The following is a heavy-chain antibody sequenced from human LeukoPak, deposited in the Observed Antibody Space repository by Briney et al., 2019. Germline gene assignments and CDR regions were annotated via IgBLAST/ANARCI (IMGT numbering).Heavy chain of an antibody. CDR1: GDSISSGGYY. Sequence: PSQTLSLTCIVSGDSISSGGYYWSWIRQHPGKGLEWIGNIYYSGNTYYNPSLKSRVSISVDTSKNQFSLKLSSVTAADTAVYYCARENALRTPSHSLDYWGQGTLVTVSS. D-gene: IGHD2-2*01. J-gene: IGHJ4*02. CDR2: IYYSGNT. CDR3: ARENALRTPSHSLDY. V-gene: IGHV4-31*03.